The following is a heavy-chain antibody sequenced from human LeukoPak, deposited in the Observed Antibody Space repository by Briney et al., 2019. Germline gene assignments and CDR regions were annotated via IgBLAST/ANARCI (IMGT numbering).Heavy chain of an antibody. CDR1: GFTFSSYG. CDR2: IWYDGSNK. D-gene: IGHD2-2*01. CDR3: ARVAVVPAAIF. V-gene: IGHV3-33*01. Sequence: GGSLRLSCAASGFTFSSYGMHWVRQAPGKGLEWVAVIWYDGSNKYYADSVEGRFTISRDNSKNTLYLQMNSLRAEDTAVYYCARVAVVPAAIFWGQGTLITVSS. J-gene: IGHJ4*02.